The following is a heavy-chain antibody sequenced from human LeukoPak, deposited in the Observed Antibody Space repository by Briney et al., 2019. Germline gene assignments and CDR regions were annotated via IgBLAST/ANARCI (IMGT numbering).Heavy chain of an antibody. V-gene: IGHV3-23*01. CDR1: GFTFSSYA. D-gene: IGHD3-10*01. J-gene: IGHJ4*02. Sequence: GGSLRLSCAASGFTFSSYATSWVRQAPGKGLEWVSAISGSGGSTYYADSVKGRFTISRDNSKNTLYLQMNSLRAEDTAVYYCASSRAVVQGVTSPFDYWGQGTLVTVSS. CDR2: ISGSGGST. CDR3: ASSRAVVQGVTSPFDY.